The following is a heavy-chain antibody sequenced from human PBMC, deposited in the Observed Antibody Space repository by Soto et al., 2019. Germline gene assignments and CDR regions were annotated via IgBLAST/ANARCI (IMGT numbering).Heavy chain of an antibody. J-gene: IGHJ6*02. CDR3: ARERAYTGITGTTEYYYGMDV. V-gene: IGHV3-33*01. Sequence: GGSLRLSCAASGFTFSSYGMHWVRQAPGKGLEWVAVIWYDGSNKYYADSVKGRFTISRDNSKNTLYLQTNSLRAEDTAVYYCARERAYTGITGTTEYYYGMDVWGQGTTVTVS. CDR1: GFTFSSYG. D-gene: IGHD1-7*01. CDR2: IWYDGSNK.